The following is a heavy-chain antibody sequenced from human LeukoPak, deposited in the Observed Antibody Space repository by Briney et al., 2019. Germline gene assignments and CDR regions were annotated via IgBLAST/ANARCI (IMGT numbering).Heavy chain of an antibody. V-gene: IGHV3-30*18. Sequence: SGGSLRLSCAASGFTFSSYAMSWVRQAPGKGLEWVAVISYDGSNQYYADSVKGRFTISRDNSKNTLYLQMNSLRAEDTAVYYCAKDKGGGYGNDGFDIWGRGTMVTVSS. J-gene: IGHJ3*02. CDR3: AKDKGGGYGNDGFDI. CDR2: ISYDGSNQ. D-gene: IGHD3-16*01. CDR1: GFTFSSYA.